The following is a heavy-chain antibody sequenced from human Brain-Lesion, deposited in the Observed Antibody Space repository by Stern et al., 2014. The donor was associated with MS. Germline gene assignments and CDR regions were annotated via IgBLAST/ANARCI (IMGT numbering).Heavy chain of an antibody. CDR2: IFSTGET. V-gene: IGHV2-26*01. CDR3: ARMREYCSGGICFAGYYDS. CDR1: GFSLSNAAMG. Sequence: QVPLRENSPVLVKPTATLTLTCSVSGFSLSNAAMGVSWIRQPPGKALECLAHIFSTGETAYSTSLKSRLTISKDTSRSQVVLTMTNMDPVDTATYYCARMREYCSGGICFAGYYDSWGQGTLVTVSS. D-gene: IGHD2-15*01. J-gene: IGHJ4*02.